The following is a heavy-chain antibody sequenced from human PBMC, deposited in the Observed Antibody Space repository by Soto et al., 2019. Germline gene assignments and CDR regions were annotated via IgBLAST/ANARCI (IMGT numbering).Heavy chain of an antibody. V-gene: IGHV4-59*01. Sequence: GTLSLTCTVSGGSISSYYWSWIRQPPGKGLEWIGYIYYSGSTNYNPSLKSRVTISVDTSKNQFSLKLSSVTAADTAVYSCARLTQLWLWGFDYWGQGTLVTVYS. CDR2: IYYSGST. CDR3: ARLTQLWLWGFDY. J-gene: IGHJ4*02. D-gene: IGHD5-18*01. CDR1: GGSISSYY.